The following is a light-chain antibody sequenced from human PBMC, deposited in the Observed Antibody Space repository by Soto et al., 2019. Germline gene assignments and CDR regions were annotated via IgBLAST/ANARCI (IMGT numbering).Light chain of an antibody. CDR1: RSDVGGYNS. CDR2: EVS. Sequence: QSVLTQPASVSGSPGQSITISCTGTRSDVGGYNSVCWHQQHPGKAPKLIIYEVSNRPSGISDRFSASKSGNTASLTISGIQADDEADYYCSSFTTTNNWVFGGGTKVTVL. J-gene: IGLJ3*02. V-gene: IGLV2-14*01. CDR3: SSFTTTNNWV.